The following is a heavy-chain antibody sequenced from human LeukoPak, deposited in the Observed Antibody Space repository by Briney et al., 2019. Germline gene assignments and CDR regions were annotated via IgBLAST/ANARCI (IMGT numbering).Heavy chain of an antibody. J-gene: IGHJ4*02. Sequence: PGGSLRLSCAASGFTFSDYAMSWVRQAPGKGLEWVSAISGSGGSTYYADSVKGRFTISRDNSKNTLYLQMNSLRAEDTAVYYCAKGAHIVVVVAATGSDYWGQGTLVTVSS. D-gene: IGHD2-15*01. V-gene: IGHV3-23*01. CDR2: ISGSGGST. CDR3: AKGAHIVVVVAATGSDY. CDR1: GFTFSDYA.